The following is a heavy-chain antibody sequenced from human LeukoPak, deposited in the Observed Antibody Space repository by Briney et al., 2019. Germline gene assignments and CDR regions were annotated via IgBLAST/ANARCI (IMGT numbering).Heavy chain of an antibody. Sequence: GGSLRLSCAASGFNFSSYAMHWVRQAPGKGLEWVAVISYDGSNKYYADSVKGRFTISRDNSKNTLYLQMNSLRAEDTAVYYCARVTYCSSTSCDYDAFDIWGQGTMVTVSS. CDR1: GFNFSSYA. CDR2: ISYDGSNK. V-gene: IGHV3-30*01. D-gene: IGHD2-2*01. J-gene: IGHJ3*02. CDR3: ARVTYCSSTSCDYDAFDI.